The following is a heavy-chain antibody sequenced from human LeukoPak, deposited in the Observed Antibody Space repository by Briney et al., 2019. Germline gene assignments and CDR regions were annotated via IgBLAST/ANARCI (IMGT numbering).Heavy chain of an antibody. V-gene: IGHV4-34*01. CDR1: GGSFSGYY. Sequence: PSETLSLTCAVYGGSFSGYYWSWIRQPPVKGLEWIGEINHSGSTNYNPSLKSRVTISVDTSKNQFSLKLSSVTAADTAVYYCARGRNCTNGVCYGLRGSGMDVWGQGTTVTVSS. CDR3: ARGRNCTNGVCYGLRGSGMDV. J-gene: IGHJ6*02. CDR2: INHSGST. D-gene: IGHD2-8*01.